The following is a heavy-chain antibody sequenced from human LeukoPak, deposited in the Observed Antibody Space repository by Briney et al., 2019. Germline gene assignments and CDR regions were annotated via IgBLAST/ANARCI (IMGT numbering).Heavy chain of an antibody. D-gene: IGHD6-13*01. V-gene: IGHV3-74*01. CDR1: GFTFSTYW. CDR3: ATGYSSTWYNAFHI. Sequence: GGSLRLSCAASGFTFSTYWMHWVRQAPGKEVVWVSRVNSDGSNTKYADSVKGRFTISRDNAKNTLYLQMNSLRAEDTALYFCATGYSSTWYNAFHIWGQGTVVTVSS. CDR2: VNSDGSNT. J-gene: IGHJ3*02.